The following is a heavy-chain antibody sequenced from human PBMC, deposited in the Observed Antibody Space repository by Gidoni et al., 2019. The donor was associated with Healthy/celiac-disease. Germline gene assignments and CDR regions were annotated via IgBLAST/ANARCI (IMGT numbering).Heavy chain of an antibody. Sequence: EVQLLESGGGLVQPGGSLRLSCAASGFTFSSYAMSWVRQAPGKGLEWVSAISGSGGSTYYADSVKGRFTIFRDNSKNTLYLQMNSLRAEDTAVYYCAKDVHYGDFYFDYWGQGTLVTVSS. CDR1: GFTFSSYA. V-gene: IGHV3-23*01. J-gene: IGHJ4*02. D-gene: IGHD4-17*01. CDR3: AKDVHYGDFYFDY. CDR2: ISGSGGST.